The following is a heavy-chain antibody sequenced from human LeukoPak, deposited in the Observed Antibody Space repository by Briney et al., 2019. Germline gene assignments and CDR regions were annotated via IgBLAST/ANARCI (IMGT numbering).Heavy chain of an antibody. J-gene: IGHJ5*02. CDR2: ISSSSSYI. CDR3: ASYYSSGWYSKKYNWFDP. CDR1: GFTFSSYS. V-gene: IGHV3-21*01. D-gene: IGHD6-19*01. Sequence: GGSLRLSYAASGFTFSSYSMNWVRQAPGKGLEWVSSISSSSSYIYYADSVKGRFTISRDNAKNSLYLQMNSLRAEDTAVYYCASYYSSGWYSKKYNWFDPWGQGTLVTVSS.